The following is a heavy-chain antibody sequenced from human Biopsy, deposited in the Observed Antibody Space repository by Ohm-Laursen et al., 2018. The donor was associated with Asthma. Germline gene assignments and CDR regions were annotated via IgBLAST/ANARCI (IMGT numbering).Heavy chain of an antibody. D-gene: IGHD3-22*01. V-gene: IGHV3-53*01. CDR2: IYSGGTS. CDR1: GFAVSRDH. J-gene: IGHJ4*02. Sequence: SLRLSCTASGFAVSRDHMFWVRQAPGKGLEWVSVIYSGGTSHTADSVRGRFTISRDYSKNTLYLQMHSLRTEDTAVYYCARGDSSNWSHYYFDYWGQGTLVTVSS. CDR3: ARGDSSNWSHYYFDY.